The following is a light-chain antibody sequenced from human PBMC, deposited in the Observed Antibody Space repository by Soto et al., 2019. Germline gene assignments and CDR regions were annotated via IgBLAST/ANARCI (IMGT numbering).Light chain of an antibody. CDR3: QQYGPT. Sequence: EIVLTQSPGTLSLSPGERATLSCRASQSVSSSYLAWYQQKPGQAPRLLIYGASSRATGIPDRFSGSGSGTDFTLTISRLEPEDCGVYYCQQYGPTFGQGTKLEIK. V-gene: IGKV3-20*01. J-gene: IGKJ2*01. CDR2: GAS. CDR1: QSVSSSY.